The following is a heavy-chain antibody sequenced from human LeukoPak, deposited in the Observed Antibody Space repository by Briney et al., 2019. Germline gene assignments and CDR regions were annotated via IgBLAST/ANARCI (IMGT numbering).Heavy chain of an antibody. CDR3: ARDRSSGYTLDY. V-gene: IGHV3-30-3*01. J-gene: IGHJ4*02. CDR2: ISYDGSNK. CDR1: GFTFSSYA. D-gene: IGHD6-19*01. Sequence: GGSLRLSCAASGFTFSSYAMHWVRQAPGKGPEWVAVISYDGSNKYYADSVKGRFTISRDNSKNTLYLQMNSLRAEDTAVYYCARDRSSGYTLDYWGQGTLVTASS.